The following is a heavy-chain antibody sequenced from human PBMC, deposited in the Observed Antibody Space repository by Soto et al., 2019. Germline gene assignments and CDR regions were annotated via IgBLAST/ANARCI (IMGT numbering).Heavy chain of an antibody. CDR3: ARALMYYYGSGSHPTLYYFDY. J-gene: IGHJ4*02. CDR1: GFTFSDYY. V-gene: IGHV3-11*05. D-gene: IGHD3-10*01. Sequence: QVQLVESGGGLVKPGGSLRLSCAASGFTFSDYYMSWIRQAPGKGLEWVSYISSSSSYTNYADSVKGRFTISRDNAKNSLYLQMNSLRAEDTAVYYCARALMYYYGSGSHPTLYYFDYWGQGTLVTVSS. CDR2: ISSSSSYT.